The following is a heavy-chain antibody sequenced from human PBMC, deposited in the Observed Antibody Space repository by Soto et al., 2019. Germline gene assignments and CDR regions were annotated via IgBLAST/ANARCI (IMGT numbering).Heavy chain of an antibody. CDR1: GDTFSSYA. CDR2: IIPIFGTA. V-gene: IGHV1-69*06. D-gene: IGHD3-3*01. Sequence: SVKVSCKASGDTFSSYAISWVRQAPGQGLEWMGGIIPIFGTANYAQKFQGRVTITADKSTSTAYMELSSLRSEDTAVYYCARATDYDFWSGYSTYYYYGMDVWGQGTTVTVSS. CDR3: ARATDYDFWSGYSTYYYYGMDV. J-gene: IGHJ6*02.